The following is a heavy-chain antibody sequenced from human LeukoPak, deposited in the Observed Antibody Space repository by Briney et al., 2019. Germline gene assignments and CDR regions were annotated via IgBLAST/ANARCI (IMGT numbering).Heavy chain of an antibody. D-gene: IGHD2-15*01. J-gene: IGHJ5*02. V-gene: IGHV1-2*02. CDR3: ARGYCSGGSCYRYNWFDP. Sequence: GASVTVSCKASGYTFTGYYLHWVRQAPGQGLEWMGWINPNSGGTNYAQKFQGRVTMTRDTSISTAYMELSRLRSDDTAVYYRARGYCSGGSCYRYNWFDPWGQGTLVTVSS. CDR2: INPNSGGT. CDR1: GYTFTGYY.